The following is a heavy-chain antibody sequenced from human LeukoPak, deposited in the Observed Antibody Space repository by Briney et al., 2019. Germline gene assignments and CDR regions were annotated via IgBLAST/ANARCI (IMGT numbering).Heavy chain of an antibody. CDR1: GFTFSSYA. CDR3: ARGRWLLLYYFDY. D-gene: IGHD2-21*02. CDR2: ISYDGSNK. J-gene: IGHJ4*02. V-gene: IGHV3-30-3*01. Sequence: GGSLRLSCAASGFTFSSYAMHCVRQAPGKGLEWVAVISYDGSNKYYADSVKGRFTISRDNSKNTLYLQMNSLRAEDTAVYYCARGRWLLLYYFDYWGQGTLVTVSS.